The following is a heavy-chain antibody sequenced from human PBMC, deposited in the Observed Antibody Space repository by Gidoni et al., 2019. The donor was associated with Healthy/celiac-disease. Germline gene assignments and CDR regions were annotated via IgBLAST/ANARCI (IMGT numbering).Heavy chain of an antibody. CDR2: IYPGDSDT. V-gene: IGHV5-51*01. D-gene: IGHD1-7*01. Sequence: EVQLVQSGAEVKKPGESLKISCKGSGYSFTSYWIGWVRQMPGKGLEWMGIIYPGDSDTRYSPSFQGQVTISADKSISTAYLQWSSLKASDTAMYYCARHLYPILAGTTGYYYYGMDVWGQGTTVTVSS. J-gene: IGHJ6*02. CDR3: ARHLYPILAGTTGYYYYGMDV. CDR1: GYSFTSYW.